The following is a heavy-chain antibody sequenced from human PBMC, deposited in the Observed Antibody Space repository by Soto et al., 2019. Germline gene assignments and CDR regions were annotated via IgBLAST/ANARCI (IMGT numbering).Heavy chain of an antibody. CDR1: GGSISTYY. J-gene: IGHJ4*02. CDR2: IYYSGST. D-gene: IGHD3-10*01. Sequence: SETLSLTCTVSGGSISTYYWSWIRQPPGKGLEWIGYIYYSGSTNYNPSLKSRVTISVDTSKNQFSLKLSSVTAADTAVYYCARWWFGEFFDYWGQGTLVTVSS. V-gene: IGHV4-59*08. CDR3: ARWWFGEFFDY.